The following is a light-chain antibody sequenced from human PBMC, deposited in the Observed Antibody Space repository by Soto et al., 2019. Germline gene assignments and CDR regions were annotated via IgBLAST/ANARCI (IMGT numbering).Light chain of an antibody. CDR3: CSYAGSYTFYV. J-gene: IGLJ1*01. CDR2: DVS. Sequence: QSVLTQPASVSGSPGQSITISCTGTSSDVESYNLVSWYQQHPGKAPKVMIYDVSKRPSGVPDRFSASKSGNTASLTLSGLQGEDGGDFNCCSYAGSYTFYVFGTGTKLPV. V-gene: IGLV2-11*01. CDR1: SSDVESYNL.